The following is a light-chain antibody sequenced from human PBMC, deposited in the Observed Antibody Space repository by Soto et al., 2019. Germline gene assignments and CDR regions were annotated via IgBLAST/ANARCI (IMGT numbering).Light chain of an antibody. J-gene: IGLJ2*01. CDR1: SSNIGSNT. CDR2: SNN. Sequence: QSVLTQPPSASGTPGQRVTISCSGSSSNIGSNTVNWYQQLPGTAPKLLIYSNNQRPSGVPDRSAGSKSGTSASLAISGLQSEDEADYYCAAWDDSLYVVFGGGTKLTVL. CDR3: AAWDDSLYVV. V-gene: IGLV1-44*01.